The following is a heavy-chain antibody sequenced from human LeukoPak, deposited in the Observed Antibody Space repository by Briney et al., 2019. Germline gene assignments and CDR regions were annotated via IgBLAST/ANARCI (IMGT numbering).Heavy chain of an antibody. CDR2: IHSGGVT. J-gene: IGHJ4*02. D-gene: IGHD2-21*01. V-gene: IGHV3-53*01. Sequence: GGPLRLSCAASGFTVSSQYMNWVRQAPGKGLEWVSVIHSGGVTYYADSVKGRFTISRDNSKNILYLQMDSLRADDTAIYYCASSVYSGSPTKSFDYWGRGTLITVSS. CDR1: GFTVSSQY. CDR3: ASSVYSGSPTKSFDY.